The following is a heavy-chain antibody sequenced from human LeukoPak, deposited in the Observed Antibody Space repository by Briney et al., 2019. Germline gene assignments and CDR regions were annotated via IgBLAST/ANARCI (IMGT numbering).Heavy chain of an antibody. Sequence: ASVKVSCKASGYIFTGYYIHWVRQAPGQGLEWMGWINPNSGDTKYAQKFQGRVTMTRDTSNNTVYMDLTRLIFDDTAMYYCAREGTTVADAFDIWGQGTMVTVSS. CDR2: INPNSGDT. CDR3: AREGTTVADAFDI. V-gene: IGHV1-2*02. CDR1: GYIFTGYY. D-gene: IGHD4-23*01. J-gene: IGHJ3*02.